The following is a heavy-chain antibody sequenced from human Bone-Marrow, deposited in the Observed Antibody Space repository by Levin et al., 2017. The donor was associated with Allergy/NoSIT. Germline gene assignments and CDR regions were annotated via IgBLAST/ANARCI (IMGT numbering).Heavy chain of an antibody. J-gene: IGHJ4*02. V-gene: IGHV3-49*04. D-gene: IGHD3-3*01. CDR3: TRDRDSWNYDFWSGYSYYFDY. Sequence: PGGSLRLSCTASGFTFGDYAMSWVRQAPGKGLEWVGFIRSKAYGGTTEYAASVKGRFTISRDDSKSIAYLQMNSLKTEDTAVYYCTRDRDSWNYDFWSGYSYYFDYWGQGTLVTVSS. CDR1: GFTFGDYA. CDR2: IRSKAYGGTT.